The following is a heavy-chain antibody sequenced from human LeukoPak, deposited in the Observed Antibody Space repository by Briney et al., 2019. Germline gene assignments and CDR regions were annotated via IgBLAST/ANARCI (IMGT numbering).Heavy chain of an antibody. D-gene: IGHD3-3*01. Sequence: ASVKVSCKASGYTFTSYGISWVRQAPGQGLEWRGWISAYNGNTNYAQKLQGRVTMTTDTSTSTAYMELRSLRSDDTAVYYCARDHSPNYDFWSGEPGTPMLFDIWGQGTMVTVSS. V-gene: IGHV1-18*01. CDR1: GYTFTSYG. CDR3: ARDHSPNYDFWSGEPGTPMLFDI. J-gene: IGHJ3*02. CDR2: ISAYNGNT.